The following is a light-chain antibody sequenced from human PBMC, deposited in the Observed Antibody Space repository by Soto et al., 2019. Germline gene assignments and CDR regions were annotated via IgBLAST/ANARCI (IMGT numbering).Light chain of an antibody. Sequence: EIVLTQSPGTLSLSPGERATLSCRASQSVSSSYLAWYQQKPGQAPRLLIYGASIRATGVPDRFSGSGSGTDFTLTISRLEPEDFAVYYCQQYDTSPVTFVQGTKVEIK. CDR2: GAS. CDR1: QSVSSSY. J-gene: IGKJ1*01. CDR3: QQYDTSPVT. V-gene: IGKV3-20*01.